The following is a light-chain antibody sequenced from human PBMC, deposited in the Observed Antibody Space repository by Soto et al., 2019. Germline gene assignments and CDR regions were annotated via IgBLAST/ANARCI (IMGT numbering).Light chain of an antibody. J-gene: IGKJ1*01. V-gene: IGKV1-5*01. CDR1: QSISSW. Sequence: DIQMTQSPSTLSASVGDRVTITCRASQSISSWLAWYQQKPGKAPKLLIYDASNLESGVPSRFSGGGSGTEFSLTISSLQPDDFATYYCQQYNSYPWTFGQGTKVDI. CDR2: DAS. CDR3: QQYNSYPWT.